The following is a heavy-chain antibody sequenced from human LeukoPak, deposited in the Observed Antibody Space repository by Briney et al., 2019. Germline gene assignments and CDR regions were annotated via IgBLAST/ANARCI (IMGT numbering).Heavy chain of an antibody. Sequence: ASVKVSCKASGYTFTSYAMNWVRQAPGQGLEWMGWINTNTGNPTYAQGFTGRFVFSLDTSVSTAYLQISSLKAEDTAVYYCARDPWMKHYYDSSGYYYRWFDPWGQGTLVTVSS. J-gene: IGHJ5*02. D-gene: IGHD3-22*01. V-gene: IGHV7-4-1*02. CDR1: GYTFTSYA. CDR3: ARDPWMKHYYDSSGYYYRWFDP. CDR2: INTNTGNP.